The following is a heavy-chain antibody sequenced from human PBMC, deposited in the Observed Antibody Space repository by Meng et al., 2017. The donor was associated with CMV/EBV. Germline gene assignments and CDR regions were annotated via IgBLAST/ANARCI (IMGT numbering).Heavy chain of an antibody. CDR2: INPNSSGT. Sequence: TVYDVHWVRQAPGQGLGRMAWINPNSSGTKYAQKFEGWVTMTRNTSIITAYLDLSSLIPDHTAVYSCARGAPLGWVRLSSSGDWFDPWGQGTLVTVSS. V-gene: IGHV1-2*04. D-gene: IGHD5-12*01. CDR3: ARGAPLGWVRLSSSGDWFDP. J-gene: IGHJ5*02. CDR1: TVYD.